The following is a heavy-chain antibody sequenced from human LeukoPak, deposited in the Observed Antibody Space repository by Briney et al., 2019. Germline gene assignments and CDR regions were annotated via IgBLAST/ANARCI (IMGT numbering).Heavy chain of an antibody. D-gene: IGHD1-1*01. J-gene: IGHJ4*02. CDR1: GFTFSTYW. CDR2: IKEDGSAT. Sequence: GGTLRLSCAASGFTFSTYWMTWVRQAPGKGPEWVANIKEDGSATYYVDSVKGRFTISRDNAKKSLYLQMNSLRAEDTAVYYCARDSPGYLAYDSWGRGTLVTVSS. CDR3: ARDSPGYLAYDS. V-gene: IGHV3-7*04.